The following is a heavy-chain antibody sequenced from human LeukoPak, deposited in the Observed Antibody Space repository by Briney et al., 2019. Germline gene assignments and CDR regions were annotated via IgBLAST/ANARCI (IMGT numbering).Heavy chain of an antibody. D-gene: IGHD6-6*01. J-gene: IGHJ6*03. V-gene: IGHV1-69*05. CDR1: GGTFSSYA. Sequence: SVKVSCKASGGTFSSYAISWVRQAPGQGLEWMGGIIPIFGTANYAQKFQGRVTITTDESTSTAYMELSSLRSEDTAVYYCARDKGKKSSPETRPLYYYYMDVWGKGTTVTVSS. CDR2: IIPIFGTA. CDR3: ARDKGKKSSPETRPLYYYYMDV.